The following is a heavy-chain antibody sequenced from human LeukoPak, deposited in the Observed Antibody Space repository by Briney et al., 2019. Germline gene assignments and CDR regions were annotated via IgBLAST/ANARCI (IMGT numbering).Heavy chain of an antibody. Sequence: GGSLRLSCAASGFTLSSYSMNWVRQAPGKGLEWVSSISSSSSYIYYADSVKGRFTISRDNAKNSLYLQMNSLRAEDTAVYYCARAGLPRPFDPWGQGTLVTVSS. CDR3: ARAGLPRPFDP. V-gene: IGHV3-21*01. CDR2: ISSSSSYI. CDR1: GFTLSSYS. J-gene: IGHJ5*02.